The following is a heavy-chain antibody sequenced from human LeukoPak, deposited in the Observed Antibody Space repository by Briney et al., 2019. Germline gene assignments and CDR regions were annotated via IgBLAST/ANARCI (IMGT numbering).Heavy chain of an antibody. CDR3: TRQLPDYDILTGYPRGYYYYYMDV. Sequence: PGGSLRLSCAASGFTFSGSAMHWVRQASGKGLEWVGRIRSKANSYATAYAASVKGRFTISRDDSKNTAYLRMNSLKTEDTAVYYCTRQLPDYDILTGYPRGYYYYYMDVWGKGTTVTISS. D-gene: IGHD3-9*01. V-gene: IGHV3-73*01. J-gene: IGHJ6*03. CDR1: GFTFSGSA. CDR2: IRSKANSYAT.